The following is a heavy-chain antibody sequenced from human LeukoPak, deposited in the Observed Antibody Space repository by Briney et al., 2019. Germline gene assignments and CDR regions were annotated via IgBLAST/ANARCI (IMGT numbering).Heavy chain of an antibody. Sequence: PPETLSLTCTVSGGSISSYYWSWIRQPPGKGLEWIGYIYYSGSTNYNPSLKSRVTISVDTSKNQFSLKLSSVTAADTAVYYCARVDRAAAGTTTIDYWGQGTLVTVSS. V-gene: IGHV4-59*01. CDR1: GGSISSYY. J-gene: IGHJ4*02. D-gene: IGHD6-13*01. CDR2: IYYSGST. CDR3: ARVDRAAAGTTTIDY.